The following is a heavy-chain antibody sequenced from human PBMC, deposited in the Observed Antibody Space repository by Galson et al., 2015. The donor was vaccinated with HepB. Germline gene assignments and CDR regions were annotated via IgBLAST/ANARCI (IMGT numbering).Heavy chain of an antibody. CDR2: INGVGGST. CDR3: VKGRGGTESYSYFDS. V-gene: IGHV3-23*01. Sequence: LRLSCAASGFTFSNYPMSWVRQAPGKRPEWVSGINGVGGSTYYTDSVKGRFTISRDNFKNTLYLQVDSLRVEDTAVYYCVKGRGGTESYSYFDSWGQGTRVTVSS. D-gene: IGHD1-1*01. CDR1: GFTFSNYP. J-gene: IGHJ4*02.